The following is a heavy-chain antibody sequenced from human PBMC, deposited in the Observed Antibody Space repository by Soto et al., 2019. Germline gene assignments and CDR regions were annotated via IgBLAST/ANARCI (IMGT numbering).Heavy chain of an antibody. CDR1: RGSISSGTNY. V-gene: IGHV4-39*01. Sequence: SETLSLTCTVSRGSISSGTNYWAWIRQPPGKGLEWIANIYYSGSTFYNPSLKSRVTISLDMSKNQFSLKLRSVTAADTAVYYCARHEAGWYFDSWGQGTLVTVSS. D-gene: IGHD6-25*01. CDR3: ARHEAGWYFDS. CDR2: IYYSGST. J-gene: IGHJ4*02.